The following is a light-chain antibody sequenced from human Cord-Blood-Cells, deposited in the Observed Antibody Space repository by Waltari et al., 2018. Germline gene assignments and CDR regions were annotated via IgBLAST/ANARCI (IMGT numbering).Light chain of an antibody. CDR2: AAS. V-gene: IGKV1-39*01. CDR1: QSISSY. CDR3: QQSYSTPRT. Sequence: QMTQSPSSLSASVGDRVTITCRASQSISSYLNWYQQKPGKAPKLLIYAASSLQSGVPSRFSGSGSGTDFTLTISSLQPEDFATYYCQQSYSTPRTFGQGTKLEIK. J-gene: IGKJ2*01.